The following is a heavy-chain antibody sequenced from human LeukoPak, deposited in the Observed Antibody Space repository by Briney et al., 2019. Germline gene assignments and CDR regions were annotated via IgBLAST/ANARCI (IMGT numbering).Heavy chain of an antibody. CDR3: ARRLTQYDCFDP. Sequence: SQTLSLTCAISGDSVSSNSAAWNWIRQSPSRGLEWLGRTYYRSKWYSDYAVSVKSRITVNPDTSKNQFSLHLNSVTPEDTAVYYCARRLTQYDCFDPWGQGILVTVSS. D-gene: IGHD2-2*01. CDR1: GDSVSSNSAA. CDR2: TYYRSKWYS. J-gene: IGHJ5*02. V-gene: IGHV6-1*01.